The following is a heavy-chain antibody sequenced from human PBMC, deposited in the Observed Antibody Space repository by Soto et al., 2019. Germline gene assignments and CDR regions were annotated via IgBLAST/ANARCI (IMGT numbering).Heavy chain of an antibody. D-gene: IGHD5-12*01. J-gene: IGHJ4*02. CDR3: AKGYSGYDSSFDY. Sequence: QVQLVESGGGVVQPGRSLRLSCAASGFTFSSYGMHWVRQAPGKGLEWVAVISYDGSNKYYADSVKGRFTISRDNSKHTLYLQMNSRRAEDTAVYYCAKGYSGYDSSFDYWGQGTLVTVSS. CDR1: GFTFSSYG. CDR2: ISYDGSNK. V-gene: IGHV3-30*18.